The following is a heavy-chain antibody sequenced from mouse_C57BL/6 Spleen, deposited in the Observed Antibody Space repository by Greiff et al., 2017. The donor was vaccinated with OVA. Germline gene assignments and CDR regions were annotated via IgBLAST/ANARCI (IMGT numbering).Heavy chain of an antibody. Sequence: VQLQQPVAELVRPGSSVKLSCKASGYTFTSYWMHWVKQRPIQGLEWIGNIDPSDSETHYNQKFKDKATLTVDKSSSTAYMQLSSLTSEDSAVYYCARDSKGLDYFDYWGQGTTLTVSS. CDR3: ARDSKGLDYFDY. V-gene: IGHV1-52*01. CDR2: IDPSDSET. D-gene: IGHD2-5*01. CDR1: GYTFTSYW. J-gene: IGHJ2*01.